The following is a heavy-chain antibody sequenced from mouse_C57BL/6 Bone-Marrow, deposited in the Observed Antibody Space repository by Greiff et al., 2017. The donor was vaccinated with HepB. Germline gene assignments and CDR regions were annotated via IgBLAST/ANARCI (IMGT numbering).Heavy chain of an antibody. CDR1: GYSFTDYN. Sequence: VQLQQSGPELVKPGASVKISCKASGYSFTDYNMNWVKQSNGKSLEWIGVINPNYGTTSYNQKFKGKATLTVDQSSSTAYMQLNSLPSEDSAVYYWALNYYGSSYLFAYWGQGTLVTVSA. D-gene: IGHD1-1*01. CDR3: ALNYYGSSYLFAY. V-gene: IGHV1-39*01. CDR2: INPNYGTT. J-gene: IGHJ3*01.